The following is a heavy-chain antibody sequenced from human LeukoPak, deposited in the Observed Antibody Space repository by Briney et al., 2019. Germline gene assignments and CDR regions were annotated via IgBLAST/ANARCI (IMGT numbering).Heavy chain of an antibody. CDR3: ARHGDYCFDL. V-gene: IGHV3-7*01. J-gene: IGHJ4*02. CDR2: IRNDGLTQ. CDR1: GFMFSGYW. Sequence: GGSLRLSCAASGFMFSGYWMSWVRQAPGKGLEWVANIRNDGLTQYYLDSVKGRFTISRDNAKDSLSLQMNSLRAEDTAVYFCARHGDYCFDLWGQGTLVTVSS. D-gene: IGHD4-17*01.